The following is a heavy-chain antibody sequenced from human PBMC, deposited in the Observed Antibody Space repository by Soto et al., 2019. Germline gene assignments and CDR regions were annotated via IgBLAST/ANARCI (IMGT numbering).Heavy chain of an antibody. J-gene: IGHJ4*02. CDR2: INAGNGNT. V-gene: IGHV1-3*01. Sequence: GASVKVSCKASGYTFTSYAMHWVRQAPGQRLEWMGWINAGNGNTKYSQKFQGRVTITRDTSASTAYLQWSSLKASDTAMYYCARHSGSSWYNEFDYWGQGTLVTVSS. CDR3: ARHSGSSWYNEFDY. CDR1: GYTFTSYA. D-gene: IGHD6-13*01.